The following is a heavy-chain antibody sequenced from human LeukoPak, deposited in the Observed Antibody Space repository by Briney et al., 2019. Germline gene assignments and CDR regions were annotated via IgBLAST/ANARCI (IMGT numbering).Heavy chain of an antibody. D-gene: IGHD3-10*01. V-gene: IGHV1-46*01. CDR1: GYNFTSYY. CDR2: INPSGGST. Sequence: ASVKVSCKASGYNFTSYYMHWVRQAPGQGLEWMGIINPSGGSTSYAQKFQGRVTMTRDTSTSTVYMELSSLRSEDTAVYYCAREQAPLREETGITMVRGVLDYWGQGTLVTVSS. CDR3: AREQAPLREETGITMVRGVLDY. J-gene: IGHJ4*02.